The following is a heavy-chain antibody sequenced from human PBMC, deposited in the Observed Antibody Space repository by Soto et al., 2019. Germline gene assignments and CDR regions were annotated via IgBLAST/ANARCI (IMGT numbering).Heavy chain of an antibody. CDR2: VYSSGRS. J-gene: IGHJ6*02. CDR3: VRHATDHTAYYYSAMHX. D-gene: IGHD2-21*02. Sequence: SETLSLTCNVSGDSITTIGYYWDWIRQPPGKGLELIGSVYSSGRSYYNPSLSSRVTISLDTAKNQIYLKVNSVTAADTAVNYCVRHATDHTAYYYSAMHXWGQGTTLTVS. V-gene: IGHV4-39*01. CDR1: GDSITTIGYY.